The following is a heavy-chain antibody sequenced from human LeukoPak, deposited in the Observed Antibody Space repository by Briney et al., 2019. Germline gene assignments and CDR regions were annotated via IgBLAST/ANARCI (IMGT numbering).Heavy chain of an antibody. CDR3: ARSSVGNSGALDY. V-gene: IGHV4-38-2*01. Sequence: SETLSLTCAVSGYSISSGYYWGWIRQPPGKGLEWIGSIYHSGSTYYNPSLKSRVTISVDTSKNQFSLKLSSVTAADTAVYYCARSSVGNSGALDYWGQGTLVTVSS. CDR1: GYSISSGYY. D-gene: IGHD4-23*01. CDR2: IYHSGST. J-gene: IGHJ4*02.